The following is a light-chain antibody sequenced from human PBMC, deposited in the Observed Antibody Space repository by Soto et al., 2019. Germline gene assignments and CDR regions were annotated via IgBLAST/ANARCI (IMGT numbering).Light chain of an antibody. CDR3: SAYTSSTTHV. CDR2: DVS. J-gene: IGLJ1*01. CDR1: SSDVGGYNY. V-gene: IGLV2-14*01. Sequence: QSALTQPASVSGSPGQSITISCTGTSSDVGGYNYVSWYQQYPGKAPKLMIYDVSNRPSEVSNRFFGSKSGNTASLTISGLQAEYEADYSCSAYTSSTTHVFGAGTKVTVL.